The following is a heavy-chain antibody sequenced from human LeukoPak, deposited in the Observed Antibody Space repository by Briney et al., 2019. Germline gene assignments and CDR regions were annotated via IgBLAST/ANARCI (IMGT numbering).Heavy chain of an antibody. CDR2: INHSGST. J-gene: IGHJ5*02. Sequence: PSETLSLTCAVYGGSFSGYYWSWIRQPPGKGVEWIGEINHSGSTNYNPSLKSRVTISVDTSKNQFSLKLSSVTAADTAVYYCARGSPYYYGSGNWFDPWGQGTLVTVSS. V-gene: IGHV4-34*01. D-gene: IGHD3-10*01. CDR1: GGSFSGYY. CDR3: ARGSPYYYGSGNWFDP.